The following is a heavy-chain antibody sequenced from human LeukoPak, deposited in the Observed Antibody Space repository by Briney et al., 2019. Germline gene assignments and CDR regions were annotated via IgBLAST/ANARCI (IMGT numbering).Heavy chain of an antibody. V-gene: IGHV1-18*01. CDR1: GYTFTSYG. D-gene: IGHD6-13*01. J-gene: IGHJ5*02. CDR2: ISAYNGNT. Sequence: ASVKVPCKASGYTFTSYGISWVRQAPGQGLEWMGWISAYNGNTNYAQKLQGRVTMTTDTSTSTAYMELRSLRSDDTAVYYCARYYSSSWYRWFDPWGQGTLVTVSS. CDR3: ARYYSSSWYRWFDP.